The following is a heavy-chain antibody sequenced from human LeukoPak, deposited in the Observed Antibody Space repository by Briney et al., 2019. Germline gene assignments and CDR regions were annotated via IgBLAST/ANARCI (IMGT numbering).Heavy chain of an antibody. Sequence: SETLSLTCTVSGGSISSYYWSWLRQPAGKGLEWLGRIYSSGSTNYNPSLKSRFTMSVDTSNNQFSLKLSSVTAADTAVYYCARDYDILTGTNWFDPWGQGTLVTVSS. CDR3: ARDYDILTGTNWFDP. CDR2: IYSSGST. D-gene: IGHD3-9*01. V-gene: IGHV4-4*07. J-gene: IGHJ5*02. CDR1: GGSISSYY.